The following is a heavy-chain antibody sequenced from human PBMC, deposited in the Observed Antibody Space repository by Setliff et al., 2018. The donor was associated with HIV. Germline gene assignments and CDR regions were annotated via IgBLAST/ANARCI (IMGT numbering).Heavy chain of an antibody. V-gene: IGHV4-31*09. D-gene: IGHD3-9*01. CDR3: VIRRNFDWLKTSGPFDD. CDR1: GDSISSGGYY. Sequence: SETLSLTCTVSGDSISSGGYYWSWIRQHPGKGLEWIGYIYSSGTTYYNPSRKSRVTIPVDVSKNQFSLKVKSMTAADTAVYYCVIRRNFDWLKTSGPFDDWGQGVLVTVSS. CDR2: IYSSGTT. J-gene: IGHJ4*02.